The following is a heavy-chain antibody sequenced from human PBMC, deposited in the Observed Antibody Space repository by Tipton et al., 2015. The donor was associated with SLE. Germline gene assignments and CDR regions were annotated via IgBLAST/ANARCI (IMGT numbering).Heavy chain of an antibody. CDR1: GFTFSIYA. J-gene: IGHJ4*02. V-gene: IGHV3-30*04. Sequence: SLRLSCAASGFTFSIYAMHWVRQAPGKGLEWVAFISYDGSNKYYADSVKGRFTISRDNSKNTLYVQMNSLRAEDTAIYYCASQLLYNFGYWGQGTLVTVSS. CDR2: ISYDGSNK. D-gene: IGHD2-2*01. CDR3: ASQLLYNFGY.